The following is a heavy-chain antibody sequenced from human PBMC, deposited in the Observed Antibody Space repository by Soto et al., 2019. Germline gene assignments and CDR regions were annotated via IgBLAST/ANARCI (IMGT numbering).Heavy chain of an antibody. V-gene: IGHV3-21*01. CDR3: ARALSYGMDV. Sequence: PGGSLTLSCAASGFNFSSYSLNWVRQAPGKGLEWVSSISSSSSYIYYADSVKGRFTISRDNAKISLYLQMNSLRAVYTGVYYCARALSYGMDVWGQGTTVTVSS. CDR2: ISSSSSYI. J-gene: IGHJ6*02. CDR1: GFNFSSYS.